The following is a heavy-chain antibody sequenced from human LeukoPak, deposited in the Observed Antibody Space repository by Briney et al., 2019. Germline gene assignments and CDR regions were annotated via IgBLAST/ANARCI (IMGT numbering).Heavy chain of an antibody. V-gene: IGHV3-23*01. J-gene: IGHJ3*02. CDR2: ISGSGGST. D-gene: IGHD3-22*01. CDR3: AKMGMIVVVMGAFDI. Sequence: GGSLRLSCAASGFTFSSYGMHWVRQAPGKGLEWVSAISGSGGSTYYADSVKGRFTISRDNSKNTLYLQMNSLRAEDTAVYYCAKMGMIVVVMGAFDIWGQGTMVTVSS. CDR1: GFTFSSYG.